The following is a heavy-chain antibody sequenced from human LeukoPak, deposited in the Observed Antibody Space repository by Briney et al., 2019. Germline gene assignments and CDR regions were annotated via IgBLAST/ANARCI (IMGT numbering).Heavy chain of an antibody. J-gene: IGHJ4*02. Sequence: GGSLRLSCAASGFTFSSYEMNWVRQAPGKGLEWVSYISSSGSTIYYADSVKGRFTISRDNSKNTLYLQMNSLKPEDTAVYYCARPSGNYLEFWGQGTLVTVSS. V-gene: IGHV3-48*03. CDR2: ISSSGSTI. CDR1: GFTFSSYE. D-gene: IGHD1-26*01. CDR3: ARPSGNYLEF.